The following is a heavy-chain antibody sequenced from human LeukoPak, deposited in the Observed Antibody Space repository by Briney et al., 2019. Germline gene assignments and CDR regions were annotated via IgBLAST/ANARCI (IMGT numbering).Heavy chain of an antibody. J-gene: IGHJ4*02. CDR2: ISYSGST. D-gene: IGHD6-13*01. CDR3: ARWAAAGYFDY. CDR1: SGSINNYY. V-gene: IGHV4-59*01. Sequence: SETLALTCTVSSGSINNYYSTWIRQAPGKGLEWIGYISYSGSTKYNPSLQSQVTISVDTSKNQFSLKLSSVAAADAAVYYCARWAAAGYFDYWGQGTLVTVSS.